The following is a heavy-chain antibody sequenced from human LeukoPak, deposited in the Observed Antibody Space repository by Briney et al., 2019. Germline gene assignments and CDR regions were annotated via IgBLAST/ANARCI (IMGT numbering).Heavy chain of an antibody. V-gene: IGHV3-23*01. CDR2: ISGSGGTT. J-gene: IGHJ6*02. Sequence: GGSLRLSCTASGFTFSGYDMSWVRQAPGKGLEWVSAISGSGGTTYYADSVKGRFTISRDNSKKTLYLQMNSLGAEDTAVYYCATPRTFYYYYGMDVWGQGTTVTVSS. CDR3: ATPRTFYYYYGMDV. D-gene: IGHD1-14*01. CDR1: GFTFSGYD.